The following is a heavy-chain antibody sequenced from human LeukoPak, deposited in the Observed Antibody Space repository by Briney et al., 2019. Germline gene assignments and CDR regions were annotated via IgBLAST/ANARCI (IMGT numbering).Heavy chain of an antibody. D-gene: IGHD2-15*01. CDR1: GGSFSGYY. J-gene: IGHJ4*02. V-gene: IGHV4-34*01. Sequence: SATLSLTCAVYGGSFSGYYWSWIRQPPGKGLEWIGEINHSGSTNYNPSLKSRVTISVDTSKNQFSLKLSSVTAADTAVYYCARAVVVAATFDYWGQGTLVTVSS. CDR2: INHSGST. CDR3: ARAVVVAATFDY.